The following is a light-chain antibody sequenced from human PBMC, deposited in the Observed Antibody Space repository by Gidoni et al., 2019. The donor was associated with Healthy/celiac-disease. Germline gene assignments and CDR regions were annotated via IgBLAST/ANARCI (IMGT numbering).Light chain of an antibody. V-gene: IGKV4-1*01. CDR1: QSVLYRSNNKNY. CDR3: QQYYRSPLT. J-gene: IGKJ4*01. CDR2: WAS. Sequence: DIVMTQSPDSLAVSLGERATINCKSSQSVLYRSNNKNYLGWYQQKPGQLPRVLIYWASTRESGVPDRFSGSASGTDFNLTISSLQAEDVAVYYCQQYYRSPLTFGGGTKVEIK.